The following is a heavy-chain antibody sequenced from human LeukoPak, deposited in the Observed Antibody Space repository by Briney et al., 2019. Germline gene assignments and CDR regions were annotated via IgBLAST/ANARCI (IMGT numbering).Heavy chain of an antibody. CDR2: IYYSGST. Sequence: SETLSLTCAVYGGSFSGYYWSWIRQPPGKGLEWIGSIYYSGSTYYNPSLKSRVTISVDTSKNQFSLKLSSVTAADTAVYYCASGDSNYGSFDYWGQGTLVTVSS. J-gene: IGHJ4*02. CDR3: ASGDSNYGSFDY. V-gene: IGHV4-34*01. D-gene: IGHD4-11*01. CDR1: GGSFSGYY.